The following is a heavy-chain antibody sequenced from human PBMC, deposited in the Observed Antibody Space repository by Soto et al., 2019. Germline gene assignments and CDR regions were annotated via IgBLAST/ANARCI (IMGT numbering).Heavy chain of an antibody. CDR3: ARENYYDSSGYHYYFDY. V-gene: IGHV3-30-3*01. CDR2: ISYDGSNK. J-gene: IGHJ4*02. CDR1: GFTFSSYA. Sequence: GGSLRLSCAASGFTFSSYAMHWVRQAPGKGLEWVAVISYDGSNKYYADSVKGRFTISRDNSKNTLYLQMNSLRAEDTAVYYCARENYYDSSGYHYYFDYWGQGTLITVSS. D-gene: IGHD3-22*01.